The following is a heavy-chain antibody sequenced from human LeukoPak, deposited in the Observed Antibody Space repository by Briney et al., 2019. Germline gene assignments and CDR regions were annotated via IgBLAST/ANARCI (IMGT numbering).Heavy chain of an antibody. CDR2: IYYSGST. CDR1: GGSISSGGYY. J-gene: IGHJ3*02. Sequence: SETLSLTCTVSGGSISSGGYYWSWIRQHPGKGLEWIGYIYYSGSTYYNPSLKSRVTISVDTSKNQFSLKLSSVTAADTAVYYCARLLPTPGDAFDIWGQGTMVTVSS. V-gene: IGHV4-31*03. CDR3: ARLLPTPGDAFDI.